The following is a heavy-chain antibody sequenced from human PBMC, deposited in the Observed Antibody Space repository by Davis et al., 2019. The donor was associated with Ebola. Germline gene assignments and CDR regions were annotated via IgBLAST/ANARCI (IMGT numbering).Heavy chain of an antibody. J-gene: IGHJ6*04. Sequence: PGGSLRLPCAASGFTFSSYAMHWVRQAPGKGLEWVAVISYDGSNKYYADSVKGRFTISRDNSKNTLYLQMNSLRAEDTAVYYCARVVGARRYYGMDVWGKGTTVTVSS. V-gene: IGHV3-30-3*01. CDR2: ISYDGSNK. CDR1: GFTFSSYA. CDR3: ARVVGARRYYGMDV. D-gene: IGHD1-26*01.